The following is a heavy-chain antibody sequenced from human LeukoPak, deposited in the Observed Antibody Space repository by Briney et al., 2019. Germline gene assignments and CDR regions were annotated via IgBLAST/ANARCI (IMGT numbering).Heavy chain of an antibody. CDR3: ARPRIQLWLHYMDV. D-gene: IGHD5-18*01. CDR1: GFTFSSYA. Sequence: GGSLRLSCAASGFTFSSYAMHWVRQAPGKGLEYVSAISSNGGSTYYANSVKGRSTISRDNSKNTLYLQMNSLRAEDTAVYYCARPRIQLWLHYMDVWGKGTTVTVSS. V-gene: IGHV3-64*01. J-gene: IGHJ6*03. CDR2: ISSNGGST.